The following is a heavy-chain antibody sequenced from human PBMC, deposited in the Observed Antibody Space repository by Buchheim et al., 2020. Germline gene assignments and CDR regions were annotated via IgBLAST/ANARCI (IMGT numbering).Heavy chain of an antibody. CDR1: GGSISSGSYS. CDR3: ARRGDCSGGSCPFDY. CDR2: IYHSGST. J-gene: IGHJ4*02. D-gene: IGHD2-15*01. V-gene: IGHV4-30-2*01. Sequence: QLQLQESGSGLVKPSQTLSFTCAVFGGSISSGSYSWSWIRQPPGKGLEWLGYIYHSGSTYYNPSLKSRVTISVDRSKNQFSQKLSSVTAADTAVYYCARRGDCSGGSCPFDYWGQGTL.